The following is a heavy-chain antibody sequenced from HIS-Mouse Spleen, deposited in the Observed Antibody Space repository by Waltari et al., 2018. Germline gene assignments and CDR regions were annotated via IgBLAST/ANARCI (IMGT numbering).Heavy chain of an antibody. V-gene: IGHV3-21*01. CDR3: ARERGDGTVNWFDP. Sequence: EVQLVESGGGLVKPGGSLRLSCAASGFTFSSYSMNWVRQAPGKGLEWVSSISSSSSYIYYADSVKGRFTISRDNAKNSLYLQMNSLRAEDTAVYYCARERGDGTVNWFDPWGQGTLVTVSS. CDR1: GFTFSSYS. D-gene: IGHD2-21*01. CDR2: ISSSSSYI. J-gene: IGHJ5*02.